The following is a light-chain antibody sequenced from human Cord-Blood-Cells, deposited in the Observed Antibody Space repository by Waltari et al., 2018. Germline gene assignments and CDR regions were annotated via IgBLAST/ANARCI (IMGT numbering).Light chain of an antibody. Sequence: QSALTQPASVSGSPGKSITIPCTGTSSDVGSYNLVSWYQQHPGKAPKLMIYEGSKRPSGVSNRFSGSKSGNTASLTISGLQAEDEADYYCCSYAGSSTFDWVFGGGTKLTVL. CDR1: SSDVGSYNL. V-gene: IGLV2-23*03. CDR2: EGS. J-gene: IGLJ3*02. CDR3: CSYAGSSTFDWV.